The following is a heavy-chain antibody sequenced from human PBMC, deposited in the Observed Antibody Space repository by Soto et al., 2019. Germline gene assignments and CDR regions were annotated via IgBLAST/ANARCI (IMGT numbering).Heavy chain of an antibody. CDR1: GFTFSSYA. J-gene: IGHJ4*02. Sequence: GGSLRLSCAASGFTFSSYAMSWVRQAPGKGLEWVSAISGSGGSTYYADSVKGRFTISRDNSKNTLYLQMNSLRAEDTAVYYCATSLVATIDFDYWGQGTLVTVSS. CDR3: ATSLVATIDFDY. CDR2: ISGSGGST. D-gene: IGHD5-12*01. V-gene: IGHV3-23*01.